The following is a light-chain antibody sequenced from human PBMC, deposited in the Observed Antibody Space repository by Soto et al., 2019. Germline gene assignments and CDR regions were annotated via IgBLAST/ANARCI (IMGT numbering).Light chain of an antibody. CDR3: QQYNDWPSMYT. V-gene: IGKV3-15*01. CDR2: GAS. CDR1: QSFDSN. J-gene: IGKJ2*01. Sequence: EIVMTQSPATLSVSPGERATLSCRASQSFDSNLAWYQQKPGHAPRLLIFGASTRVSGVPARFSGSGSGTEFTHTINSLQSEDFAVYYCQQYNDWPSMYTFGQGTKLEMK.